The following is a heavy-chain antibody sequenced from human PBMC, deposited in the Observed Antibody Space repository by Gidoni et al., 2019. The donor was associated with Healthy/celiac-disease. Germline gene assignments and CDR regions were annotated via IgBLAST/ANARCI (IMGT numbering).Heavy chain of an antibody. CDR1: GFTFSSYA. D-gene: IGHD4-17*01. J-gene: IGHJ3*02. Sequence: EVKLLESGGGLVQPGGSLRLSCAASGFTFSSYAMSWVRQAPGKGRGWVPSIVGIGGSTYYADSVKGRFTISRDNSKNTLYLQMNSLRAEDTAVYYCAKVSYGDYGDAFDIWGQGTMVTVSS. V-gene: IGHV3-23*01. CDR3: AKVSYGDYGDAFDI. CDR2: IVGIGGST.